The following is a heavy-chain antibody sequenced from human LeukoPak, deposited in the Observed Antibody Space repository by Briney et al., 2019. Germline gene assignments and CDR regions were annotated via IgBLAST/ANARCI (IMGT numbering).Heavy chain of an antibody. CDR2: ISSSSSTI. Sequence: GGSLRLSCAASGFTFSSYSMNWVRQAPGKGLEWVSYISSSSSTIYYADSVKGRFTISRDNAKNSLYLQMNSLRAEDTAVYYCAREWGLRLGEKDYWGQGTLVTVSS. CDR1: GFTFSSYS. V-gene: IGHV3-48*04. D-gene: IGHD3-16*01. J-gene: IGHJ4*02. CDR3: AREWGLRLGEKDY.